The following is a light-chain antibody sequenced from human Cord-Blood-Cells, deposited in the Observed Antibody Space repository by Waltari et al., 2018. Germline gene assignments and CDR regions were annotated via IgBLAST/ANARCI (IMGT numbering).Light chain of an antibody. CDR2: EGS. CDR3: CSYAGSSTWV. V-gene: IGLV2-23*01. J-gene: IGLJ3*02. CDR1: SSHVVSYNL. Sequence: QSALTQPASVSGSPGPSITISCTGTSSHVVSYNLVSWYQQHPGKAPNLRIYEGSKRPSGVSNRFSDSKSGNTASLTISGLQAEDEADYYCCSYAGSSTWVFGGGTKLTVL.